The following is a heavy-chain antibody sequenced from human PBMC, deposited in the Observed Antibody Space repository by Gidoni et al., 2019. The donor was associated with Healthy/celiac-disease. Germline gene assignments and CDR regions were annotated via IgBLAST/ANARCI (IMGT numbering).Heavy chain of an antibody. CDR3: ARGLGGAFDY. D-gene: IGHD2-15*01. Sequence: QVQLGQSGAEGKKTGSAVKVSGKASGGTFSSYAISWVRQAPGQGLEWMGGVIPIFGTANFAQKFQGRVTITADESTSTAYMELSSLRSEDTAVYYCARGLGGAFDYWGQGTLVTVSS. J-gene: IGHJ4*02. CDR1: GGTFSSYA. CDR2: VIPIFGTA. V-gene: IGHV1-69*01.